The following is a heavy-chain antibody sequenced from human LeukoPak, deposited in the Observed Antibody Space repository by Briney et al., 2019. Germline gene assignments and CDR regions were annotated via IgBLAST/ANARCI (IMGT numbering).Heavy chain of an antibody. D-gene: IGHD6-13*01. J-gene: IGHJ5*02. CDR1: GGTFSSYA. CDR3: ARGGGSSWYQLGSGFDH. Sequence: ASVKVSCKASGGTFSSYAISWVRQAPGQGLEWMGIINPSGGSTSYAQKFQGRVTMTRDTSTSTVYMELSSLRSDDTAVYYCARGGGSSWYQLGSGFDHWGQGTLVTVSS. CDR2: INPSGGST. V-gene: IGHV1-46*01.